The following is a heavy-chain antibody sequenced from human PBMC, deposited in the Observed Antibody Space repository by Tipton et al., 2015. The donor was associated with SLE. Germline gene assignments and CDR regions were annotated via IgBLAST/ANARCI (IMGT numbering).Heavy chain of an antibody. V-gene: IGHV4-34*01. CDR1: GGSFSDYY. D-gene: IGHD6-19*01. J-gene: IGHJ4*02. Sequence: TLSLTCAVYGGSFSDYYWSWIRQPPGKGLEWIGEINHSGSTNCDPSLKSRVTISVDKSKNQLSLKLSSVTAADTAVYYCASQGQWRSHPFDYWGQGTLVTVSS. CDR2: INHSGST. CDR3: ASQGQWRSHPFDY.